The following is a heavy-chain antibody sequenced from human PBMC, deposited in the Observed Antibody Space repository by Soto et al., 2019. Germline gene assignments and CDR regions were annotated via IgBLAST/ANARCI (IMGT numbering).Heavy chain of an antibody. CDR3: ARDIVATSYWYFDL. CDR2: INAGNGNT. D-gene: IGHD5-12*01. Sequence: ASVKVACKASGYTFTSYAMHWVRQAPGERLEWMGWINAGNGNTKYSQKFQGRVTITRDTSASTAYMELSSLRSEDTAVYYCARDIVATSYWYFDLWGRGTLVTVSS. V-gene: IGHV1-3*01. CDR1: GYTFTSYA. J-gene: IGHJ2*01.